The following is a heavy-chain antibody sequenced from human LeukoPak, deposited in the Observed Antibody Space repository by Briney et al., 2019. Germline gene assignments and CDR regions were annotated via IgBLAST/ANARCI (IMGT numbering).Heavy chain of an antibody. CDR3: ARDLHYYDSSDYPH. V-gene: IGHV4-4*09. Sequence: SETLSLTCSVSGGSISSYYWSWIRQPPGKGLEWIGYIYSSGSTNYNPSLKSRVTISGDTSKNQFSLKLSSVTAADTAVYYCARDLHYYDSSDYPHWGQGTLVTVSS. CDR1: GGSISSYY. D-gene: IGHD3-22*01. J-gene: IGHJ4*02. CDR2: IYSSGST.